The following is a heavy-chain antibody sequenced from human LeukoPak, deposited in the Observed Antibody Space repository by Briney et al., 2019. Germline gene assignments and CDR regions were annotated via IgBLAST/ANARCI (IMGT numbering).Heavy chain of an antibody. J-gene: IGHJ4*02. Sequence: PGGSLRLSCAASGFTFSSYSMNWVRQAPGKGLEWVSSISSSSSYIYYADSVKGRFTISRDNAKNSLYLQMNSLRAEDTAVYYCARVKIEDTAMGPLDYWGQGTLVTVSS. D-gene: IGHD5-18*01. V-gene: IGHV3-21*01. CDR1: GFTFSSYS. CDR2: ISSSSSYI. CDR3: ARVKIEDTAMGPLDY.